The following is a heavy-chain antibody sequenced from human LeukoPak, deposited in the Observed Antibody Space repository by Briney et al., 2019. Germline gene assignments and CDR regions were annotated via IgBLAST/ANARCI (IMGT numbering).Heavy chain of an antibody. CDR1: GGSISSYY. V-gene: IGHV4-59*01. CDR3: ARVQQLVGGPDY. CDR2: IYYSGST. D-gene: IGHD6-6*01. Sequence: SETLSLTCTVSGGSISSYYWSWIRQPPGKGLEWIGYIYYSGSTNYNPSLKSRVTISVDTSKNQFSLKLSSVTAADTAVYYCARVQQLVGGPDYWGQGTLVTVSS. J-gene: IGHJ4*02.